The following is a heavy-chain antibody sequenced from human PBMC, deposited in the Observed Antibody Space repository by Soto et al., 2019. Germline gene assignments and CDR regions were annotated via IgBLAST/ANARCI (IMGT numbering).Heavy chain of an antibody. D-gene: IGHD2-15*01. CDR3: ARERYCSGGSCSPEGYYYYGMDV. J-gene: IGHJ6*02. Sequence: GASVKVSCKASGYTFTGYYMHWVRQAPGQRLEGMGWINPNSGGTNYAQKFQGWVTMTRDTSISTAYVELSRLRSDDTAVYYCARERYCSGGSCSPEGYYYYGMDVWGQGTTVTVSS. CDR2: INPNSGGT. V-gene: IGHV1-2*04. CDR1: GYTFTGYY.